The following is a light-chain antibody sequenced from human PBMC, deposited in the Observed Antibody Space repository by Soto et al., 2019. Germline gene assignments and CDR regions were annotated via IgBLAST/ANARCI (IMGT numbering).Light chain of an antibody. CDR3: CSYAGSYTHYV. V-gene: IGLV2-11*01. CDR1: SSDVGGYNY. J-gene: IGLJ1*01. CDR2: DVS. Sequence: QSVLTQPRSVSGSPGQSITISCTGTSSDVGGYNYVSWYRQHPGKAPKLMIYDVSKRPSGVPDRSSGSKSGNTASLTISGLQAEDEADYYCCSYAGSYTHYVFGTGTKLTVL.